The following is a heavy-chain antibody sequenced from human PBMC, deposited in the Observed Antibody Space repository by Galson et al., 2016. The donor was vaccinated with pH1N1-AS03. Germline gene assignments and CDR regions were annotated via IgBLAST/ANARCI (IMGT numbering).Heavy chain of an antibody. Sequence: PALVKPTQTLTLTCSFSGFALTSPGVCVTWVRQSPGKAPECLATIDSDDDKYYTTPLTTRLTISKNTTKTQVVLTMTNMDPVDTATYYCARVWGAAAGYFDYWGPG. CDR1: GFALTSPGVC. V-gene: IGHV2-70*20. CDR3: ARVWGAAAGYFDY. CDR2: IDSDDDK. J-gene: IGHJ4*02. D-gene: IGHD6-13*01.